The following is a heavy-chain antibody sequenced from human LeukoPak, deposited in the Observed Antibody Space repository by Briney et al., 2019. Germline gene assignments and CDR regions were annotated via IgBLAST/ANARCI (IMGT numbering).Heavy chain of an antibody. CDR3: ARDKGAFDI. CDR1: GGSVSSGSYY. CDR2: IYYSGST. Sequence: KPAETTYLTCTVSGGSVSSGSYYWSWIRQPPGKGLEWIGYIYYSGSTNYNPSLKSRVTISVDTSKNQFSLKLSSVTAADTAVYYCARDKGAFDIWGQGTLVT. V-gene: IGHV4-61*01. J-gene: IGHJ3*02.